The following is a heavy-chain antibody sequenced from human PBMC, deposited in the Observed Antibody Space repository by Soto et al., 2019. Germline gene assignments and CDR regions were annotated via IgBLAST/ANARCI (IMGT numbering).Heavy chain of an antibody. Sequence: ASVKVSCKASGYTFTSYAMHWVRQAPGQRLEWMGWINAGNGNTKYSQKFQGRVTITRDTSASTAYMELSSLRSEDTAVYYCARLACSGGSCYHNSPFDYWGQGTLVTVSS. CDR3: ARLACSGGSCYHNSPFDY. D-gene: IGHD2-15*01. V-gene: IGHV1-3*01. CDR2: INAGNGNT. CDR1: GYTFTSYA. J-gene: IGHJ4*02.